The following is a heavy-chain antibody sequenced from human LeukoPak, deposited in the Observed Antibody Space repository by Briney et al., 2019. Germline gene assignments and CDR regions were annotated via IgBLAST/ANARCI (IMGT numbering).Heavy chain of an antibody. V-gene: IGHV3-23*01. CDR2: ISGSGGST. J-gene: IGHJ4*02. Sequence: GGSLGLSCAASGFTFSSYAMSWVRQAPGKGLEWVSAISGSGGSTYYADSVKGRFTISRDNSKNTLYLQMNSLRAEDTAVYYCAKAEYSVVVTNFDYWGQGTLVTVCS. CDR3: AKAEYSVVVTNFDY. CDR1: GFTFSSYA. D-gene: IGHD3-22*01.